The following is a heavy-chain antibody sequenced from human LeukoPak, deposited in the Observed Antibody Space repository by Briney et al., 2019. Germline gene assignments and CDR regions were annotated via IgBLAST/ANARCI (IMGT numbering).Heavy chain of an antibody. CDR2: IHSSGST. Sequence: GGSLRLSCAASGFTVSSKYMSWVRQAPGKGLEWVSVIHSSGSTDYAGSVKGRFTISRDNSKNTVYLQMNSLRAEDTAVYHCARDPAGIAVAGNYWGQGTLVTVSS. CDR1: GFTVSSKY. D-gene: IGHD6-19*01. CDR3: ARDPAGIAVAGNY. V-gene: IGHV3-53*01. J-gene: IGHJ4*02.